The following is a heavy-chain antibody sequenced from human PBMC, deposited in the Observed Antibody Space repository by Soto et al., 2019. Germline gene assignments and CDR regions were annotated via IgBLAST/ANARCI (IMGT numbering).Heavy chain of an antibody. CDR2: ISPMFGAA. CDR3: AREVQVHTPAFVY. D-gene: IGHD3-10*01. Sequence: QVQLVQSGAEMKKPGSSVKVSCQSSGGTFNTYAMNWVRQAPGQGPEWMGDISPMFGAANYAPKFQGRVTITADESTCTSSMQLSSLTSEDTALYFCAREVQVHTPAFVYWGQGTLVTVSS. V-gene: IGHV1-69*19. J-gene: IGHJ4*02. CDR1: GGTFNTYA.